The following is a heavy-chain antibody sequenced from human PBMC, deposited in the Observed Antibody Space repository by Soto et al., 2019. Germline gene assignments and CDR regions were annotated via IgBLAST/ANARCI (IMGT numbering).Heavy chain of an antibody. CDR3: ATASVGPALEDYGMDV. Sequence: ASVKVSCKVSGYTLTELSMHWVRQAPGKGLEWMGGFDPEDGETIYAQKFQGRVTMTEDTSTDTAYMELSSLRSEDTAVYYCATASVGPALEDYGMDVWGQGTTVTVSS. V-gene: IGHV1-24*01. J-gene: IGHJ6*02. CDR2: FDPEDGET. CDR1: GYTLTELS. D-gene: IGHD1-26*01.